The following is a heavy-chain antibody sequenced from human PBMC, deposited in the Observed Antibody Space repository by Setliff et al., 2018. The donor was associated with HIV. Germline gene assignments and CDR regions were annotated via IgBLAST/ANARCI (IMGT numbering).Heavy chain of an antibody. CDR3: ARVPFTTGFDY. Sequence: PSETLSLTCSVSGGSTSNYCWSWIRQPPGKGLEWIGYIYSSGTTNYHPSLKSRTSMSIDTSKNQFSLRLSSVTAADTAVFYCARVPFTTGFDYWGQGTMVTVSS. J-gene: IGHJ4*02. CDR1: GGSTSNYC. CDR2: IYSSGTT. D-gene: IGHD3-3*01. V-gene: IGHV4-4*09.